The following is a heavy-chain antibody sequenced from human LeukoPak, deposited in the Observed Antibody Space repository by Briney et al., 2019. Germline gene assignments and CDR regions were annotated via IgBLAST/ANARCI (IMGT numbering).Heavy chain of an antibody. J-gene: IGHJ6*03. D-gene: IGHD6-19*01. CDR2: INHSGST. CDR3: ARGHGIAVAGTRYYYYMDV. CDR1: GGSFSGYY. V-gene: IGHV4-34*01. Sequence: SETLSLTCAVYGGSFSGYYWSWIRQPPGKGLEWIGEINHSGSTNYNPSLKSRVTISVDTSKNQFSLKLSSVTAADTAVYYCARGHGIAVAGTRYYYYMDVWGKGTTVTVSS.